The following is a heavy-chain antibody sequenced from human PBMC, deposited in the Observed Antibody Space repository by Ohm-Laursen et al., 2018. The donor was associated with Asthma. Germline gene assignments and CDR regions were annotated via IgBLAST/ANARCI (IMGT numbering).Heavy chain of an antibody. Sequence: SLRFSCSASGFTFSSYAMSWVRQAPGKGLEWVSAISGSGGRTYYADSVKGRFTISRDNSKNTLYLLLNSLRADDTAVYYCATWTGNYPLDVWGQGTKVTVSS. D-gene: IGHD3/OR15-3a*01. CDR1: GFTFSSYA. V-gene: IGHV3-23*01. CDR3: ATWTGNYPLDV. CDR2: ISGSGGRT. J-gene: IGHJ6*02.